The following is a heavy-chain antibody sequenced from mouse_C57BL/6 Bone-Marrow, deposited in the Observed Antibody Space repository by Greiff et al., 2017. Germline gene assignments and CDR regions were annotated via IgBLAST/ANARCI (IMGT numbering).Heavy chain of an antibody. Sequence: VQLQQPGAELVMPGASVKLSCKASGYTFTSYWMHWVKQRPGQGLEWIGEIDPSDSYTNYNQKFKGKSTLTVDKSSSTAYMQLSSLTSEYSAVYYCSSAYYYGSSPDYWGQGTTLTVSS. CDR3: SSAYYYGSSPDY. D-gene: IGHD1-1*01. CDR1: GYTFTSYW. CDR2: IDPSDSYT. V-gene: IGHV1-69*01. J-gene: IGHJ2*01.